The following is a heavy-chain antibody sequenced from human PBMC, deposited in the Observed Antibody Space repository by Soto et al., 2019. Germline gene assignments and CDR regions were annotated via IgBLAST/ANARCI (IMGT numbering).Heavy chain of an antibody. CDR2: INHSGST. V-gene: IGHV4-34*01. D-gene: IGHD2-8*01. J-gene: IGHJ5*02. CDR1: GGSFSGYY. CDR3: ARGPFLVYAPRRYNWFDP. Sequence: ASETLSLTCAVYGGSFSGYYWSWIRQPPGKGLEWIGEINHSGSTNYNPSLKSRVTISVDTSKNQFSLKLSSVTAADTAVYYCARGPFLVYAPRRYNWFDPWGQGTLVTVSS.